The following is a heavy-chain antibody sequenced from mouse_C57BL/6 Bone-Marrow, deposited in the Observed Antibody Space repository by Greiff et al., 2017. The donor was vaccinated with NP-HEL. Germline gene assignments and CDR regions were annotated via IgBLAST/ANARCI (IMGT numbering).Heavy chain of an antibody. D-gene: IGHD1-1*01. Sequence: VKLQQPGAELVRPGSSVKLSCKASGYTFTSYWMHWVKQRPIQGLEWIGNIDPSDSETHYNQKFKDKATLTVDKSSSTAYMQLSSLTSEDSAVYYCARRTLYYGSSLWYFDVWGTGTTVTVSS. CDR2: IDPSDSET. CDR3: ARRTLYYGSSLWYFDV. V-gene: IGHV1-52*01. CDR1: GYTFTSYW. J-gene: IGHJ1*03.